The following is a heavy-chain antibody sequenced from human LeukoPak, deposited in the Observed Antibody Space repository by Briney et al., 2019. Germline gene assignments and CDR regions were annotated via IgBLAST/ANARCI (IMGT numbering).Heavy chain of an antibody. V-gene: IGHV1-8*01. D-gene: IGHD1-26*01. CDR1: GYTFTNYD. Sequence: ASVKVSCKASGYTFTNYDINWVRQATGQGLEWMGWMNPNSGDTGYAQKFQGRVTMTRDTSISTAYMELTSLTSDDTAIFYCARAGMGGNVWIDSWGQGTLVTVSS. J-gene: IGHJ5*01. CDR3: ARAGMGGNVWIDS. CDR2: MNPNSGDT.